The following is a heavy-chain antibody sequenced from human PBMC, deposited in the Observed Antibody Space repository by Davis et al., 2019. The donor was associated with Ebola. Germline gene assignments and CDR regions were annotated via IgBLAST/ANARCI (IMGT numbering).Heavy chain of an antibody. V-gene: IGHV1-24*01. CDR3: ARALDRLLDFDY. Sequence: ASVKVSCKVSPYSLTVFALQWVRQAPGKGLEWMGGFDPEIGKIVYAQKFQGRITLTTDTSTNTVYMELTSLKSEDTAVYYCARALDRLLDFDYWGQGTLVTVSS. J-gene: IGHJ4*02. CDR1: PYSLTVFA. CDR2: FDPEIGKI. D-gene: IGHD3-3*01.